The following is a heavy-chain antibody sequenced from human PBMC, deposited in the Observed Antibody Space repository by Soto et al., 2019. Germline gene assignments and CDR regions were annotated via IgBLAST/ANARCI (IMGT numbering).Heavy chain of an antibody. J-gene: IGHJ4*02. CDR2: IIPIFGTA. CDR1: GGTFSSYA. V-gene: IGHV1-69*01. Sequence: QVQLVQSGAEVKKPGSSVKVSCKASGGTFSSYAISWVRQAPGQGLEWMGGIIPIFGTANYAQKFQGRVTITADESTSTAYMGLSSLRSEDTAVYYCATNPKGVTMVRGVYDYWGQGTLVTVSS. D-gene: IGHD3-10*01. CDR3: ATNPKGVTMVRGVYDY.